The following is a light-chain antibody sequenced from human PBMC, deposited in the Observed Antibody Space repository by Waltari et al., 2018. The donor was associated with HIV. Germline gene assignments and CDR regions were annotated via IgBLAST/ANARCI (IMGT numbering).Light chain of an antibody. J-gene: IGKJ2*01. CDR1: ESLRHSNGRDY. Sequence: DVEANQYTLSLTVSPGESASISCRATESLRHSNGRDYLDWYVQRPGQTPRLLIYLASHRASGVPDRFVGLGSGTDFTLRINRVEAADAGTYFCLQNIRAPFAFGQGT. CDR2: LAS. V-gene: IGKV2-28*01. CDR3: LQNIRAPFA.